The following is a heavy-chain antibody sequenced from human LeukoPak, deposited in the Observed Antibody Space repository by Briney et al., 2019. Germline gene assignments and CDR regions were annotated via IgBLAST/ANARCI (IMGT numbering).Heavy chain of an antibody. J-gene: IGHJ5*02. D-gene: IGHD3-10*01. Sequence: GGTLRLSCAASGFTLSSYAMSWVRQAPGKGLEWVSAISVSGNTYHADSVKGRFTISRDNAKNSLYLQMNSLRAEDTAVYYCARESGAHYYGSGSYFDLWGQGTLVTVSS. CDR1: GFTLSSYA. CDR2: ISVSGNT. CDR3: ARESGAHYYGSGSYFDL. V-gene: IGHV3-23*01.